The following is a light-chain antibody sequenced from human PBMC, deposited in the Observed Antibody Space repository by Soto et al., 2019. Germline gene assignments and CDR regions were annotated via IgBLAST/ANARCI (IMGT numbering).Light chain of an antibody. CDR3: QQYGSLSWT. CDR2: GAS. J-gene: IGKJ1*01. Sequence: IGLTQSPGTPSLSPGERATLSCRASQSVSSNYLAWYQQKPGQAPRLLIYGASTRATGLPDRFSGSVSGTDFTLTISRLEPEDLAVYHCQQYGSLSWTFCQGTKVDIK. CDR1: QSVSSNY. V-gene: IGKV3-20*01.